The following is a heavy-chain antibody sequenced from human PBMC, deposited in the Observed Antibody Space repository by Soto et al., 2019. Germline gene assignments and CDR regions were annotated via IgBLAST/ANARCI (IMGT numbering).Heavy chain of an antibody. Sequence: EVQLLESGGGLVQPGGSLRLSCVASGFTFSSYAMNWVRQAPGKGLEWVSTINSNGASTFYADSVKGRFTISRDNSKSTLYLQMNSLRDEDTAMYYCAKDPLYALGNWFEPWGQGILVTVSS. J-gene: IGHJ5*02. CDR3: AKDPLYALGNWFEP. CDR2: INSNGAST. CDR1: GFTFSSYA. V-gene: IGHV3-23*01. D-gene: IGHD4-17*01.